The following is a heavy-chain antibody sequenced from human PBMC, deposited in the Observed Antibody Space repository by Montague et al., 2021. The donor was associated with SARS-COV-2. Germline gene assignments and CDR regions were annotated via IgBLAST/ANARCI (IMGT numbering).Heavy chain of an antibody. D-gene: IGHD2-2*01. CDR1: GGSSSGYY. V-gene: IGHV4-34*01. Sequence: SETLSLTCAVYGGSSSGYYWSWIRQPPGKGLEWIGEINHSGSTNYNPSLKSRVTISVDTSKNQFSLKLSSVTAADTAVYYCTIDGYQVLWWDYYYYGMDVWGQGTTVTVSS. CDR2: INHSGST. CDR3: TIDGYQVLWWDYYYYGMDV. J-gene: IGHJ6*02.